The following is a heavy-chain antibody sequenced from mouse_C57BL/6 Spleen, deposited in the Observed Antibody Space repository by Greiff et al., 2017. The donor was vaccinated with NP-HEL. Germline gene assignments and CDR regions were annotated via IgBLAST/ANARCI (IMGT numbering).Heavy chain of an antibody. J-gene: IGHJ4*01. CDR2: INYDGSST. Sequence: EVQLVESEGGLVQPGSSMKLSCTASGFTFSDYYMAWVRQVPEKGLEWVANINYDGSSTYYLDSLKSRFIISRDNAKNILYLQMSSLKSEDTATYYCARDNCMDYWGQGTSVTVSS. D-gene: IGHD4-1*01. CDR1: GFTFSDYY. V-gene: IGHV5-16*01. CDR3: ARDNCMDY.